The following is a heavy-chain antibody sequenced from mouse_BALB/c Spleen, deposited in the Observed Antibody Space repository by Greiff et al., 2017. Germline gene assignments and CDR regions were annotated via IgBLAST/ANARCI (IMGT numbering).Heavy chain of an antibody. V-gene: IGHV10-1*02. CDR3: VEGYDGLYAMDY. CDR1: GFTFNTYA. D-gene: IGHD2-2*01. Sequence: EVMLVESGGGLVQPKGSLKLSCAASGFTFNTYAMNWVRQAPGKGLEWVARIRSKSNNYATYYADSVKDRFTISRDDSQSMLYLQMNNLKTEDTAMYYCVEGYDGLYAMDYWGQGTSVTVSS. J-gene: IGHJ4*01. CDR2: IRSKSNNYAT.